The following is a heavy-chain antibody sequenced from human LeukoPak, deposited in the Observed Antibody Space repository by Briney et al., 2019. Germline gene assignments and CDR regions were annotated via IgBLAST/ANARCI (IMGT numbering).Heavy chain of an antibody. CDR1: GYTFTSNA. D-gene: IGHD2-2*01. Sequence: ASVKVSCKASGYTFTSNAMHWVRQAPGQGLEWMGGIIPIFGTANYAQKFQGRVTITADKSTSTAYMELSSLRSEDTAVYYCAREQGYYAYFDYWGQGTLVTVSS. CDR2: IIPIFGTA. CDR3: AREQGYYAYFDY. J-gene: IGHJ4*02. V-gene: IGHV1-69*06.